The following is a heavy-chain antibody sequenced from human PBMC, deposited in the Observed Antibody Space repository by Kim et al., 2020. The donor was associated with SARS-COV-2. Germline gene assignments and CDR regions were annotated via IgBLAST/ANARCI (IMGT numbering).Heavy chain of an antibody. CDR1: GFTVSSNY. Sequence: GGSLRLSCAAYGFTVSSNYMSWVRQAPGKGLEWVSVIYSGGSTYYADSVKGRFTISRDNSKNTLYLQMNSLRAEDTAVYYCARVGASYFDYWGQGTLVTVSS. CDR3: ARVGASYFDY. V-gene: IGHV3-53*01. J-gene: IGHJ4*02. CDR2: IYSGGST. D-gene: IGHD1-26*01.